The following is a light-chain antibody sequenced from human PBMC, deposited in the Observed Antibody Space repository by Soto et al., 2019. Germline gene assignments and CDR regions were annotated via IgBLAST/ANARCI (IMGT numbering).Light chain of an antibody. CDR2: EVN. V-gene: IGLV2-18*02. CDR3: TSHAGTINFPYI. J-gene: IGLJ1*01. Sequence: QSVLTQPPSVSGSPGQSVTISCTGTSSDVGNYNRVSWYQQPPGTAPKLIIYEVNNRPSGVPDRFSGSKSGNTASLTISGLQAEDEANYFCTSHAGTINFPYIFGTGTKLTVL. CDR1: SSDVGNYNR.